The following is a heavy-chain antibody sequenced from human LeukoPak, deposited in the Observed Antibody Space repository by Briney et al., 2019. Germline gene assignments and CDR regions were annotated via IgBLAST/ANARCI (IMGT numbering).Heavy chain of an antibody. V-gene: IGHV3-30*18. CDR2: ISYDGSNK. CDR1: GFTFSSYG. J-gene: IGHJ6*02. D-gene: IGHD3-22*01. Sequence: PGRSLRLSCAASGFTFSSYGMHWVRQAPGKGLEWVAVISYDGSNKYYADSVKGRFTISRDNSKNTLYLQMNSLRAEDTAVYYCAKYTGKRGWLLLRYYYYGMDVWGQGTTVTVSS. CDR3: AKYTGKRGWLLLRYYYYGMDV.